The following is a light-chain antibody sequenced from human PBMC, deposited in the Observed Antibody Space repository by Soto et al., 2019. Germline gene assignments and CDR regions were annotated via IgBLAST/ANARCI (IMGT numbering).Light chain of an antibody. J-gene: IGKJ5*01. CDR2: AAS. Sequence: EIALTQSPGTLSLSPGERATLSCRASQGVGNKYLAWYQQRPGQAPSLLIYAASSRATGVPDRFSGSGSGTDFTLTISRLEPADVAVYYCQQYTNAHGITFGQGTRLEIK. CDR1: QGVGNKY. V-gene: IGKV3-20*01. CDR3: QQYTNAHGIT.